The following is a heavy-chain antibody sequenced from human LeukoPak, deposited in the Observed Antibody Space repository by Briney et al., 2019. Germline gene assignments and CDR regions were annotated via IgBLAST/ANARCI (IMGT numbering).Heavy chain of an antibody. D-gene: IGHD3-10*01. V-gene: IGHV3-74*01. CDR3: ARDGLRGYYRSGSYYKGANNYFDP. J-gene: IGHJ5*02. CDR2: INSDETST. CDR1: GFTFDDYA. Sequence: PGRSLRLSCAASGFTFDDYAMPWVRQAPGKGLEWVSRINSDETSTSYADFVKGRFTISRDNVKNTLYLQMDSLRAEDTAVYYCARDGLRGYYRSGSYYKGANNYFDPWGLGTQVTVSS.